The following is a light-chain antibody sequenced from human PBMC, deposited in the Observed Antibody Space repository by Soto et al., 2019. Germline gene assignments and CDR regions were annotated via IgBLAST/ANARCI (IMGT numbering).Light chain of an antibody. CDR1: QGISSY. V-gene: IGKV1-9*01. CDR3: QQLNSYPLT. Sequence: DIQLTQSPSFLSASVGDRVTITCRASQGISSYLAWYQQKPGKAPKLLIYAASTLQSEVPSRFSGSGSGTEFTLTISSLQPEDFATYYCQQLNSYPLTFSGGTKVEIK. CDR2: AAS. J-gene: IGKJ4*01.